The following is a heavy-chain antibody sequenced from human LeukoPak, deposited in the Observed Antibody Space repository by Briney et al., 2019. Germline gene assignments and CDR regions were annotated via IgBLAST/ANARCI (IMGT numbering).Heavy chain of an antibody. CDR3: AKDRCSNGIGCYYYYMDV. V-gene: IGHV3-30*02. CDR2: IQYDGSNE. D-gene: IGHD2-8*01. CDR1: GFTFSIYG. Sequence: GGSLRLSCAASGFTFSIYGMHWVRQAPGKGLEWVAYIQYDGSNEQYADSVKGRFSIPRDSSKNILYLQMNSLRAEDTAVYYCAKDRCSNGIGCYYYYMDVWGKGTTVTISS. J-gene: IGHJ6*03.